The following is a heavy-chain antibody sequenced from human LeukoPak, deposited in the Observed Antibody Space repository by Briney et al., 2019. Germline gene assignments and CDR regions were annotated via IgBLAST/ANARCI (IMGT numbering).Heavy chain of an antibody. J-gene: IGHJ4*02. Sequence: RGSLRLSCAASGFTFSSYGMHWVRQAPGKGLEWVAVISYDGSNKYYADSVKGRFTISRDNSKNTLYLQMNSLRAEDTAVYYCAKDAGYDSSGYPDYWGQGTLVTVSS. V-gene: IGHV3-30*18. D-gene: IGHD3-22*01. CDR1: GFTFSSYG. CDR3: AKDAGYDSSGYPDY. CDR2: ISYDGSNK.